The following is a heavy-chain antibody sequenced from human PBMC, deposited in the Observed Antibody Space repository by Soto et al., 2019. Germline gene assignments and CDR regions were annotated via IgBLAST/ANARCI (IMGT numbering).Heavy chain of an antibody. D-gene: IGHD2-2*01. CDR1: GFTFSSYA. J-gene: IGHJ4*02. CDR3: AKFIVVVPAAIDY. V-gene: IGHV3-23*01. CDR2: ISGSGGST. Sequence: EAQLLESGGGLVQPGGSLRLSCAASGFTFSSYAMSWVRQAPGKGLEWVSAISGSGGSTYYADSVKGRFTISRDNSKNTLYLQMNSLRAEDTAVYYCAKFIVVVPAAIDYWGQGTLVTVSS.